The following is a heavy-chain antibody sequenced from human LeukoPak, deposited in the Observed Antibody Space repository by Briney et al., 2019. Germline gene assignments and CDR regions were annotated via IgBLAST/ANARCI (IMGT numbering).Heavy chain of an antibody. Sequence: GGSLRLSCAASGFTFSSYWMHWVRQAPRKGLEWVSAVGGSGDSTYYTDSVRGRFTITRDNSKNTLSLQMNRLTAEDTAVYYCAKDGARYLYDNSGYLSDYWGQGTLVTVSS. CDR3: AKDGARYLYDNSGYLSDY. D-gene: IGHD3-22*01. CDR2: VGGSGDST. J-gene: IGHJ4*02. V-gene: IGHV3-23*01. CDR1: GFTFSSYW.